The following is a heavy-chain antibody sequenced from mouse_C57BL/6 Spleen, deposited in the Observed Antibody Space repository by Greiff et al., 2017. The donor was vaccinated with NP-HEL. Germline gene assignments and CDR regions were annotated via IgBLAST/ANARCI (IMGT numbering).Heavy chain of an antibody. V-gene: IGHV14-1*02. D-gene: IGHD2-10*02. CDR3: AEYCNYAMDY. J-gene: IGHJ4*01. CDR1: GYNFKGYY. Sequence: VQLQQSGAELVKPGASVKLSCKASGYNFKGYYMHWVKQRPGQGLEWIGWINPGGGDTKYNPKFQGKATLTADKSSSTAYLQLSSLTSEDAAVYYCAEYCNYAMDYWGQGTTVTVAS. CDR2: INPGGGDT.